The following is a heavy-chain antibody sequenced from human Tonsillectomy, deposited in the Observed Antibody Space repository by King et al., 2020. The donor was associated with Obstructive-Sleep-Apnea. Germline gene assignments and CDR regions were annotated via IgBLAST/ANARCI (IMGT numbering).Heavy chain of an antibody. CDR1: GFTFSSYS. J-gene: IGHJ4*02. CDR3: ARVGGSSGSYPKIPPDY. CDR2: ISSSSSTI. D-gene: IGHD1-26*01. V-gene: IGHV3-48*04. Sequence: VQLVESGGGLVQPGGSLRLSCAASGFTFSSYSMNWVRQAPGKGLEWVSYISSSSSTIYYADSVKGRFTISRDNAKNSLYLQMNSLRAEDTAVYYCARVGGSSGSYPKIPPDYWGQGTLVTVSS.